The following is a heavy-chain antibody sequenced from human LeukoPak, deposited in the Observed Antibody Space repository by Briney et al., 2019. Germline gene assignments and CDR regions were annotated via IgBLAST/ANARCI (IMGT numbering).Heavy chain of an antibody. CDR2: FDPEDGET. J-gene: IGHJ3*02. CDR3: ARGTYYYDSSSSKNAFDI. CDR1: GYTLTELS. V-gene: IGHV1-24*01. Sequence: GASVKVSCMVSGYTLTELSMHWVRQAPGKGLEWMGGFDPEDGETIYAQKFQGRVTMTEDTSTDTAYMELSSLRSEDTAVYYCARGTYYYDSSSSKNAFDIWGQGTTVTVSS. D-gene: IGHD3-22*01.